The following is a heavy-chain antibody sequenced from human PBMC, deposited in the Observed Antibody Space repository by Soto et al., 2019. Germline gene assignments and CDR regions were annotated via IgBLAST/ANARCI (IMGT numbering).Heavy chain of an antibody. J-gene: IGHJ4*02. Sequence: GSLRLSCAASGFTFSSYAMHWVRQAPGKGLEWVAVISYDGSNKYYADSVKGRFTISRDNSKNTLYLQMNSLRAGDTAVYYCARDSDCSGGSCYPGYFDYWGQGTLVTVSS. CDR1: GFTFSSYA. V-gene: IGHV3-30-3*01. CDR3: ARDSDCSGGSCYPGYFDY. D-gene: IGHD2-15*01. CDR2: ISYDGSNK.